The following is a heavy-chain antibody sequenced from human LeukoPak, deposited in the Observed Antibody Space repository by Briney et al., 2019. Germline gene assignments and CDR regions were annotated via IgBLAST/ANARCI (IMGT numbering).Heavy chain of an antibody. V-gene: IGHV4-30-2*01. Sequence: SETLSLTCAVSGGSISSGGYSWSWIRQPPGKGLEWIGYIYHSGSTYYNPSLKSRVTISVDRSKNQFSLKLSSVTAADTAAYYCARESIYYGMDVWGQGTTVTVSS. J-gene: IGHJ6*02. CDR2: IYHSGST. CDR3: ARESIYYGMDV. CDR1: GGSISSGGYS.